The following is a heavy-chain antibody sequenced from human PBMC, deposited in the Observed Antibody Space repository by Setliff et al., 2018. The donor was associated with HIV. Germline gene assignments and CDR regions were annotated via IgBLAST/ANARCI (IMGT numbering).Heavy chain of an antibody. J-gene: IGHJ4*02. CDR3: ARDLGSGHFDY. V-gene: IGHV4-4*07. CDR1: GGSISGSY. Sequence: LSLTCTVSGGSISGSYWNWFRRPAGQGLEWIGRIYGTGSTFYNPSFKSRATFAVDTARSQFSLNLRTVTAADTAVYYCARDLGSGHFDYWGQGTLVTVS. CDR2: IYGTGST.